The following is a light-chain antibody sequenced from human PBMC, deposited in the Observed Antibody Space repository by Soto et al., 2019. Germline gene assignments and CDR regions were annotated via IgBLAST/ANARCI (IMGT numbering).Light chain of an antibody. CDR1: SSGVGGYNY. CDR3: SSYAGTAYV. V-gene: IGLV2-8*01. Sequence: QSVLTQPPSASGSPGQSVTISCTGTSSGVGGYNYVSWYQQHPGKVPKLMIYEVTKRPSGVPDRFSGSKSGNTASLTASGLQTEDEADYYCSSYAGTAYVFGNGTKVTVL. J-gene: IGLJ1*01. CDR2: EVT.